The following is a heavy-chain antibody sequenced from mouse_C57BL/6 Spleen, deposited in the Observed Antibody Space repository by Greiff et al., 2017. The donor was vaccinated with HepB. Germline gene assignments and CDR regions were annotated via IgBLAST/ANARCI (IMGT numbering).Heavy chain of an antibody. CDR1: GYTFTSYW. V-gene: IGHV1-74*01. D-gene: IGHD2-4*01. J-gene: IGHJ4*01. Sequence: QVQLKQPGAELVKPGASVKVSCKASGYTFTSYWMHWVKQRPGQGLEWIGRIHPSDSDTNYNQKFKGKATLTVDKSSSTAYMQLSSLTSEDSAVYYCAIATMITTGDYYAMDYWGQGTSVTVSS. CDR3: AIATMITTGDYYAMDY. CDR2: IHPSDSDT.